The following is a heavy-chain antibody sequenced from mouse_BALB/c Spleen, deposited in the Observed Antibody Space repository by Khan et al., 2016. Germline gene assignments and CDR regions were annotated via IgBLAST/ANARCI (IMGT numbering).Heavy chain of an antibody. CDR3: ARGNYNGPPDY. CDR2: ISTYYGDA. CDR1: GYTFTDYA. D-gene: IGHD1-1*01. Sequence: VQLQQSGAELVRPGVSVKISYKGSGYTFTDYAMHWVKQSHAKSLEWIGVISTYYGDASYNQKFKGKATMTVDKSSSTAYMELARLTSEDSAIYYCARGNYNGPPDYWGQGNTLTVSS. J-gene: IGHJ2*01. V-gene: IGHV1S137*01.